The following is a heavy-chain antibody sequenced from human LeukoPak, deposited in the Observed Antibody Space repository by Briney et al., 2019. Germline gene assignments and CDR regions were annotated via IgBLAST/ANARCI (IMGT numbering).Heavy chain of an antibody. Sequence: PSETLSLTCAVYSGSFSGYYWSWIRQPPGKGLEWIGEINHSGSTNYNPSLKSRVTISVDTSKNQFSLKLSSVTAADTAVYYCARDPYSGGYSSYYYYYMDVWGKGTTVTVSS. CDR3: ARDPYSGGYSSYYYYYMDV. CDR2: INHSGST. J-gene: IGHJ6*03. D-gene: IGHD1-26*01. CDR1: SGSFSGYY. V-gene: IGHV4-34*01.